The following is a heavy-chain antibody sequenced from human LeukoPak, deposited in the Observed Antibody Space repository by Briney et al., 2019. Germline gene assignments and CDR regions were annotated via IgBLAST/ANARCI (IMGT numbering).Heavy chain of an antibody. J-gene: IGHJ1*01. CDR2: IRYGGSNK. Sequence: PGGSLRLSCAASGFTFSSFGMHWVRQAPGKGLEWVAFIRYGGSNKYYTDSVKGRFTVSRDNSKNTLYLQMNSLRAEDTAVYYCAKECCSGGTCYGYFQNWGQGTLVTVSS. CDR1: GFTFSSFG. V-gene: IGHV3-30*02. CDR3: AKECCSGGTCYGYFQN. D-gene: IGHD2-15*01.